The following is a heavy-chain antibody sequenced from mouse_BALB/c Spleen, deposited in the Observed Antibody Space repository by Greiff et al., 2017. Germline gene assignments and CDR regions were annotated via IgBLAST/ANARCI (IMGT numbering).Heavy chain of an antibody. CDR2: IYPGSGNT. J-gene: IGHJ3*01. D-gene: IGHD1-1*01. Sequence: VQLQQSGAELVRPGTSVKISCKASGYAFTNYWLGWVKQRPGHGLEWIGDIYPGSGNTYYNEKFKGKATLTADKSSSTAYMQLSSLTSEDSAVYFCATPPRATSRADWGQGTLVTVSA. V-gene: IGHV1-63*01. CDR1: GYAFTNYW. CDR3: ATPPRATSRAD.